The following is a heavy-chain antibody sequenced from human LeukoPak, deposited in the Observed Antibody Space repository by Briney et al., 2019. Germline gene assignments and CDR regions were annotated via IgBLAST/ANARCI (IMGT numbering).Heavy chain of an antibody. D-gene: IGHD3-22*01. J-gene: IGHJ4*02. CDR3: ASLAYDSSGYPIYY. CDR1: GGSFSGYY. Sequence: SETLSLTCAVYGGSFSGYYWSWIRQPPGKGLEWIGKINHSGSTNYNPSLKSRVTISVDTSKNQFSLKLSSVTAADTAVYYCASLAYDSSGYPIYYWGQGTLVTVSS. V-gene: IGHV4-34*01. CDR2: INHSGST.